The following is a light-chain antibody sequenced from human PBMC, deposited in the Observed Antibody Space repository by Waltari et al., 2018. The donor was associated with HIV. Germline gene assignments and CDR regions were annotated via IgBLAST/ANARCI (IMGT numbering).Light chain of an antibody. Sequence: DIQMTQFPSSLAASVGDRVTITCRTSQSISHYLQWYQQKPGKAPKLVIYGTNNLHSGVPSRFSASGSGTDFTLTINSLQPDDFAIYHCHQTYTMPWTFGQGTKVEIK. CDR2: GTN. J-gene: IGKJ1*01. V-gene: IGKV1-39*01. CDR3: HQTYTMPWT. CDR1: QSISHY.